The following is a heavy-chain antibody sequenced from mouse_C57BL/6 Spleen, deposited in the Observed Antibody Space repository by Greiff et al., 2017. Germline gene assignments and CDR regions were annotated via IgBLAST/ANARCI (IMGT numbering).Heavy chain of an antibody. CDR1: GYTFTSYW. CDR2: IDPSDSYT. Sequence: QVQLQQPGAELVKPGASVKLSCKASGYTFTSYWMQWVKQRPGQGLEWIGEIDPSDSYTNYNQKFKGKATLTVDTSSSTAYMQLSSLTSEDSAVYYCAKRKGGPQFDDWGKGTTLTVSS. J-gene: IGHJ2*01. V-gene: IGHV1-50*01. CDR3: AKRKGGPQFDD.